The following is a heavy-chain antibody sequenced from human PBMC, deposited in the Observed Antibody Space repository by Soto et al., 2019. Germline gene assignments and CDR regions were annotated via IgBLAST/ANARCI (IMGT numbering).Heavy chain of an antibody. Sequence: ETLSLTCTVSGGSISSYYWSWIRQPPGKGLEWIGYIYYSGSTNYNPSLKSRVAISVDTSKNQFSLKLSSVTAADTAVYYCARGEINYYFDYCGQGTLLTVSS. CDR1: GGSISSYY. V-gene: IGHV4-59*01. J-gene: IGHJ4*02. CDR2: IYYSGST. CDR3: ARGEINYYFDY.